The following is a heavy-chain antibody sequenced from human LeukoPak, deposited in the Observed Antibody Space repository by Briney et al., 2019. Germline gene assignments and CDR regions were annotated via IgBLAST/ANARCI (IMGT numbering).Heavy chain of an antibody. CDR3: ARVPIVVVVAARTRYYYYYIDV. CDR2: IKQDGSEK. J-gene: IGHJ6*03. CDR1: RFSFSSYW. D-gene: IGHD2-15*01. Sequence: GGSLRLSCAASRFSFSSYWMSWVRQAPGKGLEWVANIKQDGSEKYYVDSVKGRFTISRDNAKNSLYLQMNSLRAEDTAVYCCARVPIVVVVAARTRYYYYYIDVWGKGTTVTVSS. V-gene: IGHV3-7*01.